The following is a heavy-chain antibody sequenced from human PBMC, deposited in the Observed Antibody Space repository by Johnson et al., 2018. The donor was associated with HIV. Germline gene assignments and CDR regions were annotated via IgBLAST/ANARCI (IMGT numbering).Heavy chain of an antibody. V-gene: IGHV3-30*02. CDR2: IRYDGSNK. CDR3: GKDRAVAGKGHDAFDI. D-gene: IGHD6-19*01. Sequence: QMLLVESGGGVVQPGGSLRLSCAASGFTFSSYGMHWVRQAPGKGLEWVAFIRYDGSNKYYADSVKGRFTISRDTLKNTLYLQMNSLRAEYTAVYYSGKDRAVAGKGHDAFDIWGQGTMVTVSS. J-gene: IGHJ3*02. CDR1: GFTFSSYG.